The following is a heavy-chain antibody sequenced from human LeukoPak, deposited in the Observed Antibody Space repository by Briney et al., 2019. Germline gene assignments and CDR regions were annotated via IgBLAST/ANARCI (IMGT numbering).Heavy chain of an antibody. CDR2: IYYSGST. J-gene: IGHJ4*02. Sequence: PSETLSLTCNVSGGSVSSGSYYWSWIRQPPGKGLEWIGYIYYSGSTNYNPSLKSRVTISVDTSKNQFSLKLSSVTAADTAVYYCARGPRPPYSLRIDYWGQGTLVTVSS. V-gene: IGHV4-61*01. D-gene: IGHD1-26*01. CDR1: GGSVSSGSYY. CDR3: ARGPRPPYSLRIDY.